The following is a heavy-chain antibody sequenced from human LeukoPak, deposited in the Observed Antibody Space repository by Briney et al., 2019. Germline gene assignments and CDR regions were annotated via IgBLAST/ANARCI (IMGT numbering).Heavy chain of an antibody. CDR1: GFTFSSYG. V-gene: IGHV3-30*02. D-gene: IGHD3-3*02. Sequence: GESLRLSCAASGFTFSSYGMHWVRQAPGKGLEWVTFIRYDGNPTYSADSVKGRFTISRDNSKNTVYIQMNSLRAEDTAVYYCAKDLMFGPDYWGQGTLVAVSS. J-gene: IGHJ4*02. CDR2: IRYDGNPT. CDR3: AKDLMFGPDY.